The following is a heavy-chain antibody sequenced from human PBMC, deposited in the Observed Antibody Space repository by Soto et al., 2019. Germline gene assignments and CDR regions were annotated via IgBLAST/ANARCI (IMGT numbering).Heavy chain of an antibody. CDR1: EFTFSNYA. J-gene: IGHJ3*02. D-gene: IGHD5-12*01. V-gene: IGHV3-23*01. CDR2: IDYRGERR. Sequence: GGSLRLSCVASEFTFSNYAMSWVRQAPGKGLEWMSSIDYRGERRFYADSVKGRFTISIDNSKKTLYLQMNSLRDEDTAVYYCAKVPTGEMATCFQAFNXWGPVTMVTVS. CDR3: AKVPTGEMATCFQAFNX.